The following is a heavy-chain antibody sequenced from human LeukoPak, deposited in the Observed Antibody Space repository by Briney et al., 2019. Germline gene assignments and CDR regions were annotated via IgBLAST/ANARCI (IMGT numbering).Heavy chain of an antibody. CDR1: GGSITSSSHH. D-gene: IGHD3-10*01. V-gene: IGHV4-39*01. J-gene: IGHJ4*02. CDR3: ARHYGP. Sequence: PSETLSLTCTVSGGSITSSSHHWGWIRQSPGKGLEWIGSMYYGRTTYYNPSLKSRVTISVDTSKNQFSLKLNSVTATDTAVYYCARHYGPWGQGTLVTVSS. CDR2: MYYGRTT.